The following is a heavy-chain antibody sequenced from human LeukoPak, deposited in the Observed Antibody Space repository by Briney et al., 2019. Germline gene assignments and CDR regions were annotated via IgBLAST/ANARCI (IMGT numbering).Heavy chain of an antibody. Sequence: GGSLRLSCTASGFTFNIYAMNWVRQAPGRGPEWVSSISASGGEIRYAGSVRGRFTISRDNFKNTLYLQMDSLRVEDTATYYCSKDLIPGSIGYFDCWGQGTPVTVSS. CDR1: GFTFNIYA. V-gene: IGHV3-23*01. CDR2: ISASGGEI. J-gene: IGHJ4*02. D-gene: IGHD3-10*01. CDR3: SKDLIPGSIGYFDC.